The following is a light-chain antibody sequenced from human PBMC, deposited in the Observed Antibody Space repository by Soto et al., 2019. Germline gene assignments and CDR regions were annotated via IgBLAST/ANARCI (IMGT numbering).Light chain of an antibody. V-gene: IGKV3-15*01. CDR2: NTS. Sequence: EIVMTQSPAPLSVSPGERATLSCRASQRFSCNSLVWYQKKPGQPPRLLIYNTSSRVTGVPARFSGSGSGTEYTLTISILQSEDSAVYYCQQSYAWPYPFGQGTKLEIK. CDR1: QRFSCNS. J-gene: IGKJ2*01. CDR3: QQSYAWPYP.